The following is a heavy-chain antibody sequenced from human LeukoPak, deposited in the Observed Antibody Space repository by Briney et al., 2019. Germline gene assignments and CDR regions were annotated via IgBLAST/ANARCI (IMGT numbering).Heavy chain of an antibody. CDR3: ARHKSASGDFFDP. J-gene: IGHJ5*02. D-gene: IGHD3-10*01. CDR1: GGSFSGYY. CDR2: INHSGST. V-gene: IGHV4-34*01. Sequence: SETLSLTCAVYGGSFSGYYWGWIRQPPGKGLEWIGEINHSGSTNYNPSLKSRVTISVDTSKNQFSLKLSSVTAADTAVYYCARHKSASGDFFDPWGQGTLVTVSS.